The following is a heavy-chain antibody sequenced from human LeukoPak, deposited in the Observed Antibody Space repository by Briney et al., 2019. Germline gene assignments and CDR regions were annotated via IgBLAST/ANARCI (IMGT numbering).Heavy chain of an antibody. J-gene: IGHJ4*02. Sequence: GGSLRLSCAASGFTFSDYAMSWVRQAPGKGLEWVSTISGSGGSTYYADSVKGRFAISRDSSKNTLYLQMNSLRAEDTALYYCARKTATQNFDSWGQGTLVTVSS. V-gene: IGHV3-23*01. CDR2: ISGSGGST. CDR1: GFTFSDYA. D-gene: IGHD2-21*02. CDR3: ARKTATQNFDS.